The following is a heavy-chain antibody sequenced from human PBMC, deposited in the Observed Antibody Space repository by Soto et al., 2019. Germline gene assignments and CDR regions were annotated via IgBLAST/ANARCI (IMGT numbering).Heavy chain of an antibody. Sequence: QVQLVESGGGVVQPGRSLRLSCAASGFTFSSYAMHWVRQAPGKGLEWVAVISYDGSNKYYADSVKGRFTISRDNSKNTLYLQMNSLRAEDTAVYYCARDLYPETMVRGNVFDYWGQGTLVTVSS. V-gene: IGHV3-30-3*01. CDR1: GFTFSSYA. CDR3: ARDLYPETMVRGNVFDY. D-gene: IGHD3-10*01. CDR2: ISYDGSNK. J-gene: IGHJ4*02.